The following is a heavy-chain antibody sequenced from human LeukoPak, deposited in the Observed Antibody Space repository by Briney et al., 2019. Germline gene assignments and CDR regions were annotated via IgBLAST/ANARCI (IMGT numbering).Heavy chain of an antibody. CDR1: GGSISSGGYY. CDR3: ARAPGGSAYFDY. Sequence: PSETLSLTCTVSGGSISSGGYYWSWIRQHPGKGPEWIGYIYYSGSTYYNPSLKSRVTISVDTSKNQFSLKLSSVTAADTAVYYCARAPGGSAYFDYWGQGTLVTVSS. J-gene: IGHJ4*02. CDR2: IYYSGST. D-gene: IGHD3-10*01. V-gene: IGHV4-31*03.